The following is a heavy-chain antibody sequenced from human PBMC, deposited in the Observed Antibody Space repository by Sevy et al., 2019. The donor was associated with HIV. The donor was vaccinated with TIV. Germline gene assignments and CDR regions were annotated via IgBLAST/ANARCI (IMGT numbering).Heavy chain of an antibody. CDR1: GFTFSNYA. J-gene: IGHJ4*01. Sequence: GGSLRLSCAAAGFTFSNYAMHWVRQAPGKGLEWVAIIWSDGAYQYHGDSVKGRFTISRDNSKNTLYLQMNNVRVEDTAVYYCARGGYYYDNAAYYAFDSWGHGTLVTVSS. V-gene: IGHV3-33*01. CDR3: ARGGYYYDNAAYYAFDS. CDR2: IWSDGAYQ. D-gene: IGHD3-22*01.